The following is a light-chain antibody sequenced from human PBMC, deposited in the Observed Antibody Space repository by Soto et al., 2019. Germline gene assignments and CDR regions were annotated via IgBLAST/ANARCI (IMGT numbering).Light chain of an antibody. CDR2: DVN. Sequence: QSVLTQPASVSGSPGQSITISCTGTSSDIGAYNFVSWYQQHPGKAPKLMLYDVNIRPSGVSNRFSGSKSGNTASLTISGLQAEDEADYYCTSWTTSTTMIFGGGTIVTVL. CDR3: TSWTTSTTMI. J-gene: IGLJ2*01. V-gene: IGLV2-14*03. CDR1: SSDIGAYNF.